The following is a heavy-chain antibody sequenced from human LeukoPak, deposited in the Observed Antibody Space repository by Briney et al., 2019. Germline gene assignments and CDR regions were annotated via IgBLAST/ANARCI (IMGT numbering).Heavy chain of an antibody. V-gene: IGHV4-34*01. J-gene: IGHJ4*02. D-gene: IGHD3-10*01. CDR1: GGSFSGYY. CDR3: ARGRRFGELFGY. CDR2: IKHSGST. Sequence: SETLPLTCAVYGGSFSGYYWSWIRQPPGKGLEWIGEIKHSGSTNYNPSLKSRVTISVDTSKNQFSLKLSSVTAADTAVYYCARGRRFGELFGYWGQGTLVTVSS.